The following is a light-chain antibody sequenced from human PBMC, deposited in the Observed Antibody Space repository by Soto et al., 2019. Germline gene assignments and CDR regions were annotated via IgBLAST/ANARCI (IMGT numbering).Light chain of an antibody. Sequence: DIVMTQSPLSLPVTPGEPASISCRSSQSLLYRNGNNYLNWYLQKPGQSPQLLIYLTSYRASGVXDXFSGSGSGTEFTLKISRVEAEDVGVYYCLQALQTPPTFGQGTRLEMK. CDR2: LTS. V-gene: IGKV2-28*01. J-gene: IGKJ5*01. CDR1: QSLLYRNGNNY. CDR3: LQALQTPPT.